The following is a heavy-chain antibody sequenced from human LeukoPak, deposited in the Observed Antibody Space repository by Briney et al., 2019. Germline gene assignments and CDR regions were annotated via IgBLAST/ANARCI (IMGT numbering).Heavy chain of an antibody. CDR2: IYYSGYT. J-gene: IGHJ4*02. CDR3: ARGNLVATLYFDY. D-gene: IGHD5-12*01. Sequence: KPSETLSLTCTVSGGSISSYYWSWIRQPAGKGLEWIGYIYYSGYTNYIPSLKSRVTISLDTSKNQFSLSLSSVTAADTAVYYCARGNLVATLYFDYWGQGALVTVSS. V-gene: IGHV4-59*01. CDR1: GGSISSYY.